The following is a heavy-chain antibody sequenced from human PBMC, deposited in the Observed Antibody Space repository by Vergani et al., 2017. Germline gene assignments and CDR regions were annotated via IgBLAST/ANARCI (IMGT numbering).Heavy chain of an antibody. J-gene: IGHJ6*03. CDR2: ISGSGGST. CDR3: ARDRLEVGEYGSGSYYRYYYYMDV. CDR1: GFTFTSYA. Sequence: EVRLLESGGGLVQPGGSLRLSCVGSGFTFTSYAMNWVRQAPGKGLEWVSAISGSGGSTYYADSVKGRFTISRDNSKNTLYLQMNSLRAEDTAVYYCARDRLEVGEYGSGSYYRYYYYMDVWGKGTTVTVSS. V-gene: IGHV3-23*01. D-gene: IGHD3-10*01.